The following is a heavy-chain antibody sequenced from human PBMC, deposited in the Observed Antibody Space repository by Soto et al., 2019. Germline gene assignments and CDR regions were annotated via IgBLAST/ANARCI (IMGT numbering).Heavy chain of an antibody. V-gene: IGHV3-23*01. Sequence: PGGSLRLSCAASGFTFSGYAMSWVRQAPGKGLEWVSTVSGSGGDTYYADSVKGRFAISRDNSKNTLFLQLNSLRAEDTAIYYCAKVPRYCSGGSCYGGYFDYWGQGTLVTSPQ. CDR3: AKVPRYCSGGSCYGGYFDY. D-gene: IGHD2-15*01. CDR1: GFTFSGYA. J-gene: IGHJ4*02. CDR2: VSGSGGDT.